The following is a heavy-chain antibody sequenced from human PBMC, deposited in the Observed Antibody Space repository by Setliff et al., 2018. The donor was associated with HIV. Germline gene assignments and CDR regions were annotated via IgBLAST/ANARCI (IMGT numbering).Heavy chain of an antibody. CDR2: ISSSGSSM. V-gene: IGHV3-48*01. CDR3: ARISTVTVRH. Sequence: PGGSLRLSCAVSGFLLTDYNMNWVRQAPGRGLEWVAYISSSGSSMYYAESVRGRFTISRDNAKNYMYLEMRSLRVEDTARYYCARISTVTVRHWGRGTLVTVSS. J-gene: IGHJ1*01. D-gene: IGHD2-21*02. CDR1: GFLLTDYN.